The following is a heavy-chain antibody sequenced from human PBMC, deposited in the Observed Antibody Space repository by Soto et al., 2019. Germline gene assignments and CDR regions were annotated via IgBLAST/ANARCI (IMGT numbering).Heavy chain of an antibody. J-gene: IGHJ4*02. CDR1: GFTFSDHY. V-gene: IGHV3-72*01. D-gene: IGHD3-16*01. CDR2: TRNKANSYTT. Sequence: EVQLVESGGGLVQPGGSLRLSCAASGFTFSDHYMDWVRQAPGKGLEWVGRTRNKANSYTTEYAASVKGRFTISRDDSKISLYLQMNSLKTEDTAVYYCARGRGHDYWGQGTLVTVSS. CDR3: ARGRGHDY.